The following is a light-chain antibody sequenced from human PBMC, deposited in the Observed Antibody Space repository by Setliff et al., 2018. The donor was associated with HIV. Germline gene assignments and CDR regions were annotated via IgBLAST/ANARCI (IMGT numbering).Light chain of an antibody. CDR3: CSYAGSATWV. Sequence: SALTQPASVSGSPGQSITISCTGTSSDIGTYNLVSWYQQYPGKAPKLMIYDDSKRPSGLSNRFSCSKSGNTASLTISGLQAEDEADYYCCSYAGSATWVFGGGTK. CDR2: DDS. CDR1: SSDIGTYNL. V-gene: IGLV2-23*01. J-gene: IGLJ2*01.